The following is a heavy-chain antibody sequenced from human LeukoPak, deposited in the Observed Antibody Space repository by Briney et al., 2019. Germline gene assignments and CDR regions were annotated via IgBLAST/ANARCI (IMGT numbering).Heavy chain of an antibody. CDR2: IYTSGST. CDR1: GGSISSYY. V-gene: IGHV4-4*09. J-gene: IGHJ6*03. D-gene: IGHD3-3*01. CDR3: AGGIYDFWSGYYHAQYYYYMDV. Sequence: SETLSLTCTVSGGSISSYYGSWIREPPGKGLEWIGYIYTSGSTNYNPSLKSRVTISVDTSKNQFSLKLSSVTAPDTAVYYCAGGIYDFWSGYYHAQYYYYMDVWGKGTTVTVSS.